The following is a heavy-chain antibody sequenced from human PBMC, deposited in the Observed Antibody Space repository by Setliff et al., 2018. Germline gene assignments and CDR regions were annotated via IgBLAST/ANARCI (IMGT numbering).Heavy chain of an antibody. Sequence: ASVKVSSKASGYSFSDYGIGWVRQAPGQGLEWMGWISAYNGNTKYAQKLQGRVTMATDISTSTAYMELRSLRSDDTAVYYCARGGYSYGYDHGFDIWGQGTMVTVSS. D-gene: IGHD5-18*01. CDR3: ARGGYSYGYDHGFDI. CDR1: GYSFSDYG. CDR2: ISAYNGNT. V-gene: IGHV1-18*01. J-gene: IGHJ3*02.